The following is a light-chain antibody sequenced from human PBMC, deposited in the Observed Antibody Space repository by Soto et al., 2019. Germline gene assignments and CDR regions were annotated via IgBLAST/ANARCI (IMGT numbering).Light chain of an antibody. CDR1: SSDLGGYNY. CDR2: EVS. CDR3: SSYASISPYV. V-gene: IGLV2-14*01. Sequence: QSALTQPASVSGSPGQSITISCTGTSSDLGGYNYVSWYQQHPGKAPKLIIYEVSHRPSGVSHRFSGSKSGNTASLTISGLQAEDEAEYYCSSYASISPYVFGTGTKLTVL. J-gene: IGLJ1*01.